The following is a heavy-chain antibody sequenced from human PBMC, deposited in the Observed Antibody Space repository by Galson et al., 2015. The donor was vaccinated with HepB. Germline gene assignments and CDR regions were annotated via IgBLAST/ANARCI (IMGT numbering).Heavy chain of an antibody. Sequence: SLRLSCAASGFTFSSYWMSWVRQPPEKGLEWVANIKQDGSEKYYVDSVKGRFTISRDNSKNTLYLQMNSLRAEDTAVYYCAKPKLGIVGATTEFDYWGQGTLVTVSS. CDR1: GFTFSSYW. V-gene: IGHV3-7*03. CDR2: IKQDGSEK. CDR3: AKPKLGIVGATTEFDY. D-gene: IGHD1-26*01. J-gene: IGHJ4*02.